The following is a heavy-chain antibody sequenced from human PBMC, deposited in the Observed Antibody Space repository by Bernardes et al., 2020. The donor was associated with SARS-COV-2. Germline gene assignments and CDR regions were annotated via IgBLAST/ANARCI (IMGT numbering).Heavy chain of an antibody. V-gene: IGHV1-2*02. D-gene: IGHD3-22*01. CDR2: INPNSGGT. CDR3: AIPPTNYDRYGMDV. CDR1: VYTFSGYY. J-gene: IGHJ6*02. Sequence: ASVKVSCKASVYTFSGYYMHWVRQAPGQGLEWMGWINPNSGGTNYAQKFQGRVTMARDTSISTAYMELSSLRSDDTAVYYCAIPPTNYDRYGMDVWGQGTTVTVSS.